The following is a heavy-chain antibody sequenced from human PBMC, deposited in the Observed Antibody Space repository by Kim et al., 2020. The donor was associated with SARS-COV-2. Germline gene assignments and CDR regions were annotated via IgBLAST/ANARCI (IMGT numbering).Heavy chain of an antibody. CDR3: ARHGTCYDFWSGYSSCEIYGMDV. D-gene: IGHD3-3*01. CDR1: GYSFTSYW. Sequence: GESLKISCKGSGYSFTSYWIGWVRQMPGKGLEWMGIIYPGDSDTRYSPSFQGQVTISADKSISTAYLQWSSLKASDTAMYYCARHGTCYDFWSGYSSCEIYGMDVWGQGTTVTVSS. J-gene: IGHJ6*02. CDR2: IYPGDSDT. V-gene: IGHV5-51*01.